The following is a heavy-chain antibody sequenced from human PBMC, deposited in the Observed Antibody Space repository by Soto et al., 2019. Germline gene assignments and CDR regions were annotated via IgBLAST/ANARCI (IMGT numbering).Heavy chain of an antibody. CDR1: GFAFSSDC. CDR3: AKDSLGGIVVVVAADAGAFDI. V-gene: IGHV3-23*01. J-gene: IGHJ3*02. CDR2: ISGSGGST. D-gene: IGHD2-15*01. Sequence: PGGSLRLSCAASGFAFSSDCMNWVRQAPGKGLEWVSAISGSGGSTYYADSVKGRFTISRDNSKNTLYLQVNSLRAEDTAVYYCAKDSLGGIVVVVAADAGAFDIWGQGTMVTVSS.